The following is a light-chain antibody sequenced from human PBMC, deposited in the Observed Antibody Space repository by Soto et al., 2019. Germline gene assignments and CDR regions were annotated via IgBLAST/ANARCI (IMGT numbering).Light chain of an antibody. V-gene: IGLV1-40*01. J-gene: IGLJ1*01. CDR3: QSYDSSLSAYV. CDR1: SSNIGTVYD. CDR2: DNS. Sequence: VLTQPPSVSGAPGQRVTISCTGSSSNIGTVYDVHWYQQLPGTAPKLLIYDNSHRPSGVPDRFSGSKSGTSASLAITGLQAEDDADYYCQSYDSSLSAYVFGTGTKVTVL.